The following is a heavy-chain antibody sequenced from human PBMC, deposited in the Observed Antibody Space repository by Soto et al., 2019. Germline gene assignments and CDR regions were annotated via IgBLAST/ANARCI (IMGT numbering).Heavy chain of an antibody. CDR1: GFTFDDYA. CDR3: ARGSGSYYFDY. D-gene: IGHD3-10*01. J-gene: IGHJ4*02. Sequence: SLRLSCAASGFTFDDYAIHWVRQAPGKGLEWVSGISWNSGSIGYADSVKGRFTISRDNAKNSLYLQVNSLRAEDTALYYCARGSGSYYFDYWGQGTLVTVSS. V-gene: IGHV3-9*01. CDR2: ISWNSGSI.